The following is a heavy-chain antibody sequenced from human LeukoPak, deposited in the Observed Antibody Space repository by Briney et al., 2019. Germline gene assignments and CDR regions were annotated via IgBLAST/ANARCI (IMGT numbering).Heavy chain of an antibody. J-gene: IGHJ4*02. D-gene: IGHD3-22*01. V-gene: IGHV1-18*01. CDR2: ISAYNGNT. Sequence: ASVKVSCKASGYTFTSYGISWVRQAPGQGLVWMGWISAYNGNTNYAQKLQGRVTMTTETSTSTGYIELRSLRSDDTAVYYCAREWEYDSSANFDYWGQGTLVTVSS. CDR1: GYTFTSYG. CDR3: AREWEYDSSANFDY.